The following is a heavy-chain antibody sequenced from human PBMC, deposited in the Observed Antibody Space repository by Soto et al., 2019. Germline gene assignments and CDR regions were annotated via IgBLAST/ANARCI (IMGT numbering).Heavy chain of an antibody. CDR2: MNPNSGNT. D-gene: IGHD2-2*01. Sequence: ASVKVSCKASGYTFTSYDINWVRQATGQGLEWMGWMNPNSGNTGYAQKFQGRVTMTRNTSISTAYMELSSLRSEDTAVYYCARTDHLGYCISTSCYVWFDPWGQGTLVTVSS. V-gene: IGHV1-8*01. J-gene: IGHJ5*02. CDR1: GYTFTSYD. CDR3: ARTDHLGYCISTSCYVWFDP.